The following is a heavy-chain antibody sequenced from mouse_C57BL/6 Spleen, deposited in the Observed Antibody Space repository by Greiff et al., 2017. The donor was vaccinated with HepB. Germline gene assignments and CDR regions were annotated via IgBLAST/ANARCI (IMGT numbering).Heavy chain of an antibody. V-gene: IGHV5-6*01. CDR1: GFTFSSYG. CDR3: ARKDYYGSSYRYFDV. J-gene: IGHJ1*03. CDR2: ISSGGSYT. D-gene: IGHD1-1*01. Sequence: VQLKESGGDLVKPGGSLKLSCAASGFTFSSYGMSWVRQTPDKRLEWVATISSGGSYTYYPDSVKGRFTISRDNAKNTLYLQMSSLKSEDTAMYYCARKDYYGSSYRYFDVWGTGTTVTVSS.